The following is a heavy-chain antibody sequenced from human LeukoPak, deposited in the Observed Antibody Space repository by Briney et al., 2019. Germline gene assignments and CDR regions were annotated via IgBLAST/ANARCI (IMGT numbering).Heavy chain of an antibody. CDR1: GFTFSSYS. J-gene: IGHJ4*02. CDR2: IWYDGSNK. D-gene: IGHD3-3*01. CDR3: ARERTIFGVVTDRAFDY. Sequence: GGSLRLSCAASGFTFSSYSMNWVRQAPGKGLEWVAVIWYDGSNKYYADSVKGRFTISRDNSKNTLYLQMNSLRAEDTAVYYCARERTIFGVVTDRAFDYWGQGTLVTVSS. V-gene: IGHV3-33*08.